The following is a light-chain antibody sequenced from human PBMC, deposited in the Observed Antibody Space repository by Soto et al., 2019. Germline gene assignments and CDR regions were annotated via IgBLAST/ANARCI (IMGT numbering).Light chain of an antibody. J-gene: IGLJ3*02. Sequence: QSALTQPRSVSGSPGQSVTISCTGTSSDVGGYNYVSWYQQHPGKAPKLMIYDVSKRPSGAPDRFSGSKSGNTASLTISGLQAEDEADYYCCSYAGSYTLFGGGTKVTVL. CDR1: SSDVGGYNY. CDR2: DVS. CDR3: CSYAGSYTL. V-gene: IGLV2-11*01.